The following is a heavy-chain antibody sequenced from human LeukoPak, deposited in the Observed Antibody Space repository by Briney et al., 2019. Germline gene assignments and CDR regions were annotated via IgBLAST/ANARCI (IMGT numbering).Heavy chain of an antibody. CDR1: GYTLTELS. J-gene: IGHJ4*02. CDR3: ATIHLGTWLSASRSFDY. V-gene: IGHV1-24*01. CDR2: FDPEDGET. Sequence: VASVKVSCKVSGYTLTELSMHWVRQAPGKGLEWMGGFDPEDGETIYAQKFQGRVTMTEDTSTDTAYMELSSLRSEDTAVYYCATIHLGTWLSASRSFDYWGQGTLVTVSS. D-gene: IGHD3-22*01.